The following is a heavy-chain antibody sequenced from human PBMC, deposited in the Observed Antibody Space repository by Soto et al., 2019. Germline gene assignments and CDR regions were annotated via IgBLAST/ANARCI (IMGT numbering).Heavy chain of an antibody. CDR3: AVASGVYANYYYYYGMDV. Sequence: VQLVQSGAEVRKPGSSVKVSCKASGGTFSRHAISWVRQAPGQGLEWMGGIIPIFGTANHAQKFQGRVTIIADESTSTAYMELSSLRSEDTAVYYCAVASGVYANYYYYYGMDVWGQGTTVTVSS. CDR2: IIPIFGTA. J-gene: IGHJ6*02. D-gene: IGHD2-8*01. CDR1: GGTFSRHA. V-gene: IGHV1-69*01.